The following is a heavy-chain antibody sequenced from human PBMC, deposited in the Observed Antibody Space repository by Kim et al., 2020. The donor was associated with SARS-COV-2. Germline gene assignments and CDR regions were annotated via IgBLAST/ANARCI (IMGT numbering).Heavy chain of an antibody. CDR2: IIPVFGTA. CDR1: GGTFSSYA. Sequence: SVKVSCKASGGTFSSYAISWVRQAPGQGLEWMGGIIPVFGTATYAQKYQGRVTITADESTSTAYMELSSLRSEDTAVYYCARGGWHQLVQFKYNWFDPWGQGTLVTVSS. J-gene: IGHJ5*02. CDR3: ARGGWHQLVQFKYNWFDP. V-gene: IGHV1-69*13. D-gene: IGHD6-13*01.